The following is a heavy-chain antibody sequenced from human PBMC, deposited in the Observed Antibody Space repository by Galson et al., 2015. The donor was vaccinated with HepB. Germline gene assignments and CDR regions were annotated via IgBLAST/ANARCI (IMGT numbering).Heavy chain of an antibody. CDR3: ANLLYSSGSRGFDY. CDR1: GFTFSSYG. Sequence: SLRLSCAASGFTFSSYGMHWVRQAPGKGLEWVAVISYDGSNKYYADSVKGRFTISRDNSKNTLYLQMSSLRAEDTAVYYCANLLYSSGSRGFDYWGQGTLVTVSS. V-gene: IGHV3-30*18. J-gene: IGHJ4*02. CDR2: ISYDGSNK. D-gene: IGHD6-19*01.